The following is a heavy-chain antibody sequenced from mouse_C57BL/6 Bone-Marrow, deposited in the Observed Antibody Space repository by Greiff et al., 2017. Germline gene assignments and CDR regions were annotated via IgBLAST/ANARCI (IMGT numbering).Heavy chain of an antibody. J-gene: IGHJ2*01. Sequence: QVQLQQSGPGLVAPSQSLSITCTVSGFSLTSYAISWVRQPPGKGLEWLGVIWTGGGTNYNSALKSRLSISKDNSKSQVFLKMNSLQTDDTARYYCAHLPFYYGSSYFDYWGQGTTLTVSS. CDR2: IWTGGGT. CDR1: GFSLTSYA. CDR3: AHLPFYYGSSYFDY. V-gene: IGHV2-9-1*01. D-gene: IGHD1-1*01.